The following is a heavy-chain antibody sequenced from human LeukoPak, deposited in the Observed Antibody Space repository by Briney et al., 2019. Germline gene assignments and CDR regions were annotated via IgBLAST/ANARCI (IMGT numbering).Heavy chain of an antibody. D-gene: IGHD2-2*03. Sequence: GGSLRLSCAASVYTLNMYGMHWVRQAPGKGLEWVAFIRFDGSNKKYADSVKGRFTISRDNSKNTLYLQMKSLRPEDTAVYYCARGDGYCSSASCSGNWGQGTLVTVSS. V-gene: IGHV3-30*02. CDR2: IRFDGSNK. J-gene: IGHJ4*02. CDR1: VYTLNMYG. CDR3: ARGDGYCSSASCSGN.